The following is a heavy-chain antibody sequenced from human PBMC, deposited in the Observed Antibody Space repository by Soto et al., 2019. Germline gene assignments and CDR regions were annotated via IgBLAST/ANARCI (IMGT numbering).Heavy chain of an antibody. J-gene: IGHJ3*02. Sequence: GGSLRLSCAASGFTSSSYEMNWVRQAPGKGLEWVSYISSSGSTIYYADSVKGRFTISRDNAKNSLYLQMNSLRAEDTAVYYCASSGDILTGYWVSSAFDIWGQGTMVTVSS. CDR2: ISSSGSTI. V-gene: IGHV3-48*03. CDR1: GFTSSSYE. CDR3: ASSGDILTGYWVSSAFDI. D-gene: IGHD3-9*01.